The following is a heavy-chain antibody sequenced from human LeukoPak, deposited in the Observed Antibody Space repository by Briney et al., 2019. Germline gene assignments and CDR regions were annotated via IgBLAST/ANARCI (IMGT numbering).Heavy chain of an antibody. D-gene: IGHD5-24*01. CDR3: ARVRRDGYTFLADAFDI. V-gene: IGHV1-2*02. CDR1: GYTFTDYY. J-gene: IGHJ3*02. Sequence: ASVKVSCKASGYTFTDYYMSWVRQAPGQGLEWMGWINPNSGDTNYAQKFQGRVTMTQDTSISTAYMEVSRLRYDDTAVYYCARVRRDGYTFLADAFDIWGQGTVLTVSS. CDR2: INPNSGDT.